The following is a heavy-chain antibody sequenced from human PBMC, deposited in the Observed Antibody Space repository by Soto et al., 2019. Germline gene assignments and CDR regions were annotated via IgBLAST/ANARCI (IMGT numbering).Heavy chain of an antibody. CDR3: AKGSRGAYYYCMDV. CDR1: GFTFSSSA. J-gene: IGHJ6*03. V-gene: IGHV3-23*01. CDR2: ISNSGGTT. Sequence: EVQMLESGGGLVQPGGSLRLSCAASGFTFSSSAMNWVRQAPGKGLEWVSSISNSGGTTSYADSVKGRFTISRDNSKNTLYLQMNSLIAEDTAVYYCAKGSRGAYYYCMDVWGKGTTVTVSS.